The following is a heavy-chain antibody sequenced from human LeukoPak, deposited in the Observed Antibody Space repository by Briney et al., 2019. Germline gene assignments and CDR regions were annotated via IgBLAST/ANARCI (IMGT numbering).Heavy chain of an antibody. J-gene: IGHJ4*02. CDR1: GFTFNSSA. Sequence: PGGPLRLSCAASGFTFNSSAMSWVRQAPGKGLEWVSSISARGISTYYADSVKGRFTISRDNSKNTLYLQMNSLRGDDIGVYYCAKSFDFSNGHSPILTPFDSWGQGTLVSVSS. CDR3: AKSFDFSNGHSPILTPFDS. V-gene: IGHV3-23*01. CDR2: ISARGIST. D-gene: IGHD3-3*01.